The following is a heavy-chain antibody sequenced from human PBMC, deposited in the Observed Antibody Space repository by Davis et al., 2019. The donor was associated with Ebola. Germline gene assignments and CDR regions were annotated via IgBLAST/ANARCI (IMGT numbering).Heavy chain of an antibody. J-gene: IGHJ4*02. D-gene: IGHD6-6*01. CDR1: GGTFSSYA. CDR3: AREAPFRSSYYFDY. CDR2: IIPIFGTV. V-gene: IGHV1-69*13. Sequence: AASVKVSCKASGGTFSSYAISWVRQAPGQGLEWMGGIIPIFGTVNYAQKFQGRVTITADESTSTAYMELSSLRSEETAVYYCAREAPFRSSYYFDYWGQGTLVTVSS.